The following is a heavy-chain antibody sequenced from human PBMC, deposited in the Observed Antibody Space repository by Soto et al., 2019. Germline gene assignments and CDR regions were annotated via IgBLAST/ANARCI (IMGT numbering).Heavy chain of an antibody. D-gene: IGHD4-17*01. J-gene: IGHJ4*02. CDR1: GGTFSSYT. CDR3: ARDRGDDYGDYGIDY. V-gene: IGHV1-69*08. CDR2: IIPILGIA. Sequence: QVQLVQSGAEVKKPGSSVKVSCKASGGTFSSYTISWVRQAPGQGLEWMGRIIPILGIANYAQKFQGRVTITADKSTSTAYMELSSLRSDDTAVYYCARDRGDDYGDYGIDYWGQGTLVTVSS.